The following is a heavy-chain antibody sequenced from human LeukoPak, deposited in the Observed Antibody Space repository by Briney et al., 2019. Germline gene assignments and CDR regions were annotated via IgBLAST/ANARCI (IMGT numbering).Heavy chain of an antibody. V-gene: IGHV3-7*01. D-gene: IGHD3-22*01. CDR1: GFTFSNYW. J-gene: IGHJ4*02. Sequence: PGGSLRLSCAASGFTFSNYWMSWVRQTPGKGLEWVANIKHDGTDKYYLDSVKGRFTISRDNSKNTLYVQMNSLRPDDTAVYYCAKDSSDYYFDYWGQGTLVTVSS. CDR2: IKHDGTDK. CDR3: AKDSSDYYFDY.